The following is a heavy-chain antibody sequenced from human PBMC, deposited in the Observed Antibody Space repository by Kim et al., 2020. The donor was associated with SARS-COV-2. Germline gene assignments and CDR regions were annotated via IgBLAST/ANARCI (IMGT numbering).Heavy chain of an antibody. CDR2: ISAYNGNT. V-gene: IGHV1-18*01. D-gene: IGHD4-17*01. Sequence: ASVKVSCKASGYTFTSYGISWVRQAPGQGLEWMGWISAYNGNTNYAQKLQGRVTMTTDTSTSTAYMELRSLRSYDTAGYYCATGNDYGDYPPLDYWGQGTLVTVSS. CDR3: ATGNDYGDYPPLDY. J-gene: IGHJ4*02. CDR1: GYTFTSYG.